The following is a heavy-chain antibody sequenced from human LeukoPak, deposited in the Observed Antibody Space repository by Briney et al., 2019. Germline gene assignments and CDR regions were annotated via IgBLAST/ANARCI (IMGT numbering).Heavy chain of an antibody. D-gene: IGHD2-2*01. J-gene: IGHJ4*01. CDR3: ARDSSLGYCSSTSCYVDY. Sequence: GGSLRLSCAASGFTFSDYYMSWIRQAPGKGLEWVSYISSSSSHTNYADSVKGRVTISRDNAKISLYLQMNSLRAEDTAVYYCARDSSLGYCSSTSCYVDYWGQGTLVTVSS. CDR1: GFTFSDYY. V-gene: IGHV3-11*06. CDR2: ISSSSSHT.